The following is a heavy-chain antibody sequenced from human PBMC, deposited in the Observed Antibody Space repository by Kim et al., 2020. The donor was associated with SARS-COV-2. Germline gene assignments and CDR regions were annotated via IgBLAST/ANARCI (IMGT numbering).Heavy chain of an antibody. CDR3: ARGFF. J-gene: IGHJ4*02. Sequence: NKDGSEISYVDSVKGRFTISRDNAKNSLHLQMTSLRVEDTAVYYCARGFFWGQGTQVTVSS. V-gene: IGHV3-7*03. CDR2: NKDGSEI.